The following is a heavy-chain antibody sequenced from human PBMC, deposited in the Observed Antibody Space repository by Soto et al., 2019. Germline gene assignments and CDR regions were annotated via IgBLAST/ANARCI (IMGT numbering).Heavy chain of an antibody. J-gene: IGHJ4*02. CDR2: ISAYNGNT. CDR1: GYTFTSYG. CDR3: ARETYYYDSSGSAFDY. D-gene: IGHD3-22*01. V-gene: IGHV1-18*01. Sequence: ASVKVSCKASGYTFTSYGISWVRQAPGQGLEWMGWISAYNGNTNYAQKLQGRVTMTTDTSTSTAYMELSSLRSEDTAVYYCARETYYYDSSGSAFDYWGQGTLVTVSS.